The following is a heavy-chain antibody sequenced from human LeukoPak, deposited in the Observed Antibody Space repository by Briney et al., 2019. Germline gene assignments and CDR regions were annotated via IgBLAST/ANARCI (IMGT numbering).Heavy chain of an antibody. J-gene: IGHJ6*02. V-gene: IGHV1-69*04. Sequence: SVKVSCKASGGTFSSYAISWVRQAPGQGLEWMGRIIPILGIANYAQKFQGRVTITADKSTGTAYMELSSLRSEDTAVYYCARDRNVVVPAASLPYGMDVWGQGTTVTVSS. CDR1: GGTFSSYA. CDR3: ARDRNVVVPAASLPYGMDV. D-gene: IGHD2-2*01. CDR2: IIPILGIA.